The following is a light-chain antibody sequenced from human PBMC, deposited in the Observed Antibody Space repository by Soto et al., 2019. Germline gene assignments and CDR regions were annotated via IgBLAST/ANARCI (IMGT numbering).Light chain of an antibody. J-gene: IGKJ1*01. CDR1: HWIDDW. CDR2: DAS. V-gene: IGKV1-5*01. CDR3: HQYNNYPWT. Sequence: IQMTQSPSTLSASVGDRVTITCRASHWIDDWLAWYQQKPGKAPNLLIYDASSLQTGVPSRFSGSGSGTEFTLTISSLQPDDFATYYCHQYNNYPWTFGQGTKVDIK.